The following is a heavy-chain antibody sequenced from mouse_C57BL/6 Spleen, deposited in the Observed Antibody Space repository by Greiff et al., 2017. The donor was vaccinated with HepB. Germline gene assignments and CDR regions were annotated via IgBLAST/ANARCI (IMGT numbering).Heavy chain of an antibody. Sequence: EVKLVESGGGLVKPGGSLKLSCAASGFTFSDYGMHWVRQAPEKGLEWVAYISSGSSTIYYADTVKGRFTIYRDNAKNTLFLQMTSLRSEDTAMYYCATSIYYDYDGAMDYWGQGTSVTVSS. CDR3: ATSIYYDYDGAMDY. CDR1: GFTFSDYG. CDR2: ISSGSSTI. V-gene: IGHV5-17*01. D-gene: IGHD2-4*01. J-gene: IGHJ4*01.